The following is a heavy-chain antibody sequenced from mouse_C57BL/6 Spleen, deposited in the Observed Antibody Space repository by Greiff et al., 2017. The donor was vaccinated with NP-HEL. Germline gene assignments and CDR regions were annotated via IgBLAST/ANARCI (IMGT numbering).Heavy chain of an antibody. CDR1: GYAFSSSW. CDR2: IYPGDGDT. CDR3: ARSGDYYGSSYGDAMDY. D-gene: IGHD1-1*01. J-gene: IGHJ4*01. V-gene: IGHV1-82*01. Sequence: QVQLKESGPELVKPGASVKISCKASGYAFSSSWMNWVKQRPGKGLEWIGRIYPGDGDTNYNGKFKGKATLTADKSSSTAYMQLSSLTSEDSAVYFCARSGDYYGSSYGDAMDYWGQGTSVTVSS.